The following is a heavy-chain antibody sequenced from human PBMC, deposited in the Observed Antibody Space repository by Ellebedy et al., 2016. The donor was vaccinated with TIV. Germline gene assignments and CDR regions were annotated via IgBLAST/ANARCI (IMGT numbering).Heavy chain of an antibody. CDR1: GFTFSNAW. CDR3: TTDPGTAVAGSGWADWFDP. CDR2: IKSKTDGGTT. J-gene: IGHJ5*02. V-gene: IGHV3-15*01. D-gene: IGHD6-19*01. Sequence: GGSLRLXXAASGFTFSNAWMSRVRQDPGKGLEWVGRIKSKTDGGTTDYAAPVKGRLTISRDDSKNTLYLQMNSLKTEDTAVYYCTTDPGTAVAGSGWADWFDPWGQGTLVTVSS.